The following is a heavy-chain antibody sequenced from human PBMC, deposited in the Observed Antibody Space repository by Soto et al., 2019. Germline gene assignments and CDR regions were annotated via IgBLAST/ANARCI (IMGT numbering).Heavy chain of an antibody. CDR1: GFTFSSYG. D-gene: IGHD6-6*01. CDR3: AIDAVLGYSSSLFDY. Sequence: QVQLVESGGGVVQPGRSLRLSCAASGFTFSSYGMHWVRQAPGKGLEWVAVIWYDGSNKYYADSVKGRFTISRDNSKNTLYLQMNSLRAEDTAVYYCAIDAVLGYSSSLFDYWGQGTLVTVSS. V-gene: IGHV3-33*01. J-gene: IGHJ4*02. CDR2: IWYDGSNK.